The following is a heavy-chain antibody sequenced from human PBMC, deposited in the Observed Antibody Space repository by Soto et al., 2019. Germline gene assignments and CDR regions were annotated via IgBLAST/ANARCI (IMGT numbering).Heavy chain of an antibody. Sequence: GGSLRLSCAASGLPFSDYYMSWIRQAPGKGLEWVSYISWDGGSTYYADSVKGRFTISRDNSKNSLYLQMNSLRTEDTALYYCAKDIMAAAPEGYYYGMDVWGQGTTVTVSS. D-gene: IGHD6-25*01. CDR3: AKDIMAAAPEGYYYGMDV. CDR2: ISWDGGST. CDR1: GLPFSDYY. J-gene: IGHJ6*02. V-gene: IGHV3-43*01.